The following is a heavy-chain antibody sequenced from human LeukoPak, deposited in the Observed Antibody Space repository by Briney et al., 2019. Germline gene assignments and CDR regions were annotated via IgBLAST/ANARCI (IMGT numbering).Heavy chain of an antibody. CDR2: IFPIFGTA. D-gene: IGHD1-26*01. CDR3: ARDAVGATTLWFDP. J-gene: IGHJ5*02. Sequence: VSYMDSVGTLNNYAISWVRQAPGQGGEGMGGIFPIFGTANYAQKFQGRVSITTYESTSTAYMELSSLRSEDRAVYYCARDAVGATTLWFDPWGQGTLVTVSS. V-gene: IGHV1-69*05. CDR1: VGTLNNYA.